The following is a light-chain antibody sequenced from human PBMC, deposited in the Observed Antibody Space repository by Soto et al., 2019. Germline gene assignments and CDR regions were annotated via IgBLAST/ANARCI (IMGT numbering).Light chain of an antibody. V-gene: IGKV3-20*01. CDR2: AAS. J-gene: IGKJ3*01. CDR1: QTVIGNR. CDR3: HQYGNPPFT. Sequence: PGARATLPCRASQTVIGNRLAWYQQTPGQAPRLLIYAASNRGPGTPDRFSGSGSGTDFTLTVDRLEPEDFAVYYCHQYGNPPFTFGPGTKVHVK.